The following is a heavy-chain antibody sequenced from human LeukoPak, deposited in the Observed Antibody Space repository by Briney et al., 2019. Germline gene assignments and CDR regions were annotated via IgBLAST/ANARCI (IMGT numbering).Heavy chain of an antibody. V-gene: IGHV3-7*01. J-gene: IGHJ4*02. CDR3: VRNRGWLQFDN. CDR1: GFTFSRYW. CDR2: IRQDGSEK. D-gene: IGHD5-24*01. Sequence: GGSLRLSCAASGFTFSRYWMSWVRQAPGKGLEWVANIRQDGSEKHYLDSVKGRFTISRDNAKNSLYLKMNSLRAEDTAMYYCVRNRGWLQFDNWGQGTLVTVSS.